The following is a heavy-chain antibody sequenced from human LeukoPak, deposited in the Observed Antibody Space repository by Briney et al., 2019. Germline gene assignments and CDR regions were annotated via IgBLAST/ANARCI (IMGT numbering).Heavy chain of an antibody. CDR1: GGSISGNNW. V-gene: IGHV4-4*02. Sequence: PSETLSLTCAVSGGSISGNNWWNWVRQPPGKGLEWIGEIYHSGTSNYNPSLKSRVRLSVDTSKNQFSLKLNSVTAADTAIYFCARDSGTTGEVKFDPWGQGTLVTVSS. J-gene: IGHJ5*02. CDR3: ARDSGTTGEVKFDP. CDR2: IYHSGTS. D-gene: IGHD3-10*01.